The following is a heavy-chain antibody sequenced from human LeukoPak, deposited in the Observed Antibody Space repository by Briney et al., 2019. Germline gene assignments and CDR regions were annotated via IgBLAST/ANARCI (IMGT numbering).Heavy chain of an antibody. J-gene: IGHJ3*02. CDR3: ARANYYDILTGYPRYAAFDI. Sequence: GASVKVSCKASGYTFTSYGISWVRQAPGQGLEWMGWISAYNGNTNYAQKLQGRVTMTTDTSTSTAYMELRSLRSDDTAVYYCARANYYDILTGYPRYAAFDIWGQGTMVTVSS. CDR2: ISAYNGNT. V-gene: IGHV1-18*01. D-gene: IGHD3-9*01. CDR1: GYTFTSYG.